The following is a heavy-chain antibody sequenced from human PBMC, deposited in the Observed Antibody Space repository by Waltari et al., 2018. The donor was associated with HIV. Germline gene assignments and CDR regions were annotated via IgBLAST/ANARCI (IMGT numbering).Heavy chain of an antibody. D-gene: IGHD6-19*01. J-gene: IGHJ4*02. V-gene: IGHV4-34*01. CDR3: ARGRSPYSSGWYASEY. CDR2: INHSGST. Sequence: QVQLQQWGAGLLKPSETLSLTCAVYGGSFSGYYWSWIRQPPGKGLEWIGEINHSGSTNYKPSLKSRVTISVDTSKNQSSLKLSSVTAADTAVYYCARGRSPYSSGWYASEYWGQGTLVTVSS. CDR1: GGSFSGYY.